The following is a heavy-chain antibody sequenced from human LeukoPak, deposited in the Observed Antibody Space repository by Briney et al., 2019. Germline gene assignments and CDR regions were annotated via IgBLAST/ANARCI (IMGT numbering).Heavy chain of an antibody. V-gene: IGHV3-30*18. CDR1: GFTFISYG. Sequence: GGSLRLSCAASGFTFISYGMHWGRQAPPMRPQWVAVISYDGSNKYYADSVKGRFTISRDNSKNTLYLQMNSLRAEDTAVYYCAKDQGSSSSSGMDAWGQGTTVTVSS. D-gene: IGHD6-13*01. CDR3: AKDQGSSSSSGMDA. J-gene: IGHJ6*02. CDR2: ISYDGSNK.